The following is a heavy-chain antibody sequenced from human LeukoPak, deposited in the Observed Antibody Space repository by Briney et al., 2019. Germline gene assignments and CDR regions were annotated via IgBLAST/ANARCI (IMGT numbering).Heavy chain of an antibody. CDR1: GFTFSDHY. D-gene: IGHD3-16*01. Sequence: GGSLRLSCAASGFTFSDHYMSWIRQAPGKGLEWVSYISSSGSTIYYAESVQGRFTISRDNAKNTLYLQMNSLRAEDTAVYYCVRAFRGNYYYYMDVWGKGTTVTVSS. J-gene: IGHJ6*03. CDR2: ISSSGSTI. CDR3: VRAFRGNYYYYMDV. V-gene: IGHV3-11*04.